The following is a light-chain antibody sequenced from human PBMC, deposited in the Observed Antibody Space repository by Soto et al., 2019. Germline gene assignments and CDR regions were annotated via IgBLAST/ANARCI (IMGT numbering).Light chain of an antibody. V-gene: IGLV2-8*01. CDR3: QTWDSGVV. CDR2: EVN. Sequence: QSVLTQPPSASGSPGQSVTISCTGTSSDVGGYNYVSWYQQYPGRAPKLMIYEVNKRPSGVPDRFSGSKSGNTASLTVSGLQAEDEADYYCQTWDSGVVFGGGTKLTVL. J-gene: IGLJ2*01. CDR1: SSDVGGYNY.